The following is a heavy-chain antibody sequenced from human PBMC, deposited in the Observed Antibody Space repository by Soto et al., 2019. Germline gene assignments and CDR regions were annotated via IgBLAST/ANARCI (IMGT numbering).Heavy chain of an antibody. Sequence: QVQLVESGGGVVQPGRSLSLSCAASGFTFSSYGMHWVRQAPGKGLEWVAVIWYDGSNKYYADSVKGRFTISRDNSKNTLYLQMNSLRAEDTAVYYCARDPYGSGSPDYWGQGTLVTVSS. J-gene: IGHJ4*02. D-gene: IGHD3-10*01. CDR3: ARDPYGSGSPDY. CDR1: GFTFSSYG. V-gene: IGHV3-33*01. CDR2: IWYDGSNK.